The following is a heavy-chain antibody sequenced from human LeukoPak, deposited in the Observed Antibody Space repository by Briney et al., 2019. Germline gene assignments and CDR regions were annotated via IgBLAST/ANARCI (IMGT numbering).Heavy chain of an antibody. CDR2: ITNSGNSK. D-gene: IGHD3-22*01. V-gene: IGHV3-48*01. Sequence: GGSLRLSCAASELTFSSYSMNWVRQAPGKGLEWVSYITNSGNSKSYADSVKGRFTISRDNTKNSLYLQMNRLRAEDPAVYYCARTRGSGYLTFDYWGQGILVTVSS. CDR3: ARTRGSGYLTFDY. CDR1: ELTFSSYS. J-gene: IGHJ4*02.